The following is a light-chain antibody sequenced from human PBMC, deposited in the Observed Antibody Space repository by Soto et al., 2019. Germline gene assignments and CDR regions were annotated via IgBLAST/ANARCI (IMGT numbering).Light chain of an antibody. CDR2: GAS. CDR1: QSVSSCY. V-gene: IGKV3-20*01. Sequence: EIVLTQSPGTLSLSPGERATLSCRASQSVSSCYLAWYQQKPGQAPRLLIYGASRRATGIPDRFSGSGSGTDFTLTISGLEPEDFAIYYCQQHGSSPGTFGQGTKVEIK. CDR3: QQHGSSPGT. J-gene: IGKJ1*01.